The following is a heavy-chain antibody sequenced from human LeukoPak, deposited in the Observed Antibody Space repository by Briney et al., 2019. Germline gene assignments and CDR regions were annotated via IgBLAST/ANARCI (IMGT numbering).Heavy chain of an antibody. V-gene: IGHV3-20*04. CDR3: AREAITMVRGVFINQYYFDY. CDR2: INWNGGST. D-gene: IGHD3-10*01. CDR1: GFKFDDYG. Sequence: GGSLRLSCAASGFKFDDYGLSWVRQAPGKGLEWVSGINWNGGSTGYADSVTGRFTISRDNAKNSLYLQMNSLRAEDTAVYYCAREAITMVRGVFINQYYFDYWGQGILVTVSS. J-gene: IGHJ4*02.